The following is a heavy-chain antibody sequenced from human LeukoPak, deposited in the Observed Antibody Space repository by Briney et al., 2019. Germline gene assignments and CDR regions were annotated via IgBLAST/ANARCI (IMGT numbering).Heavy chain of an antibody. CDR3: ARKELGIIDY. J-gene: IGHJ4*02. D-gene: IGHD7-27*01. V-gene: IGHV4-59*05. CDR1: GGSISSYY. CDR2: IYYSGST. Sequence: PSETLSLTCTVSGGSISSYYWSWIRQPPGKGLEWIGSIYYSGSTYYNPSLKSRVTISVDTSKNQFSLKLSSVTAADTAVYYCARKELGIIDYWGQGTLVTVSS.